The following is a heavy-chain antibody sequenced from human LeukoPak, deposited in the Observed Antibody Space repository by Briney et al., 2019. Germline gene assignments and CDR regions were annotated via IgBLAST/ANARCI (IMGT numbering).Heavy chain of an antibody. J-gene: IGHJ4*02. V-gene: IGHV5-51*01. D-gene: IGHD3-9*01. CDR1: GYGFTSYW. Sequence: GAARQSSFKGSGYGFTSYWIGWVRPMPGKGLGWMGIIYPGDSDTRYSPSFQGQVTISADKSISTAYLQWSSLKASDTAMYYCARQGFDWLSDYWGQGTLVTVSS. CDR3: ARQGFDWLSDY. CDR2: IYPGDSDT.